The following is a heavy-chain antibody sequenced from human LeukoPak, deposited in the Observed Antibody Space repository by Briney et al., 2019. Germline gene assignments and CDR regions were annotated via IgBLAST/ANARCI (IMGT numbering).Heavy chain of an antibody. D-gene: IGHD3-22*01. CDR3: ARDSSGYYYPDAFDI. J-gene: IGHJ3*02. CDR2: IKQDGSKK. CDR1: GFTFSSYW. Sequence: GGSLRLSCAASGFTFSSYWMSWVRQAPGKGLEWVANIKQDGSKKYYVDSVKGRFTISRDNAKNSLYLQMNSLRAEDTAVYYCARDSSGYYYPDAFDIWGQGTMVTVSS. V-gene: IGHV3-7*04.